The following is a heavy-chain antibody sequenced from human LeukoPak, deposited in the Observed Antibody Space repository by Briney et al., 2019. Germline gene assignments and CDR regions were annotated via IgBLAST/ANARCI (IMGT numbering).Heavy chain of an antibody. CDR1: GYTFTGHA. V-gene: IGHV7-4-1*02. Sequence: GASVKVSCKASGYTFTGHAMNWVRQAPGQGLEWMGYINTKTGNPTYAQGFTGRFVSSLDTSVSTAYLQISSLKPGDTAVYYCAKGGWVTIAGMDCWGQGTLVTVSS. CDR2: INTKTGNP. J-gene: IGHJ4*02. CDR3: AKGGWVTIAGMDC. D-gene: IGHD6-13*01.